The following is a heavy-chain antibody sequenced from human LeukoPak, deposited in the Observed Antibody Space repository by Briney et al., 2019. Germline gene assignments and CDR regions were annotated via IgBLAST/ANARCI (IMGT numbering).Heavy chain of an antibody. CDR1: GASVSGSNYY. J-gene: IGHJ4*02. CDR3: ARYLYGSGSYYNDY. Sequence: SETLSLTCAVSGASVSGSNYYWGWIRQPPGKGLEWIGNIYSSGSTYYNASLQSRVTISIDTSKNQFSLKLSSVTAADTAVYYCARYLYGSGSYYNDYWGQGTLVTVSS. V-gene: IGHV4-39*07. D-gene: IGHD3-10*01. CDR2: IYSSGST.